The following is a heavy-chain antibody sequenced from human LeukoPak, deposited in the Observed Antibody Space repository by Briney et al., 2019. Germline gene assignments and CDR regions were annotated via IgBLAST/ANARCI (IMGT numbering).Heavy chain of an antibody. CDR2: ISGSGGST. J-gene: IGHJ4*02. CDR3: AKDLDSSWYGSGFDY. V-gene: IGHV3-23*01. D-gene: IGHD6-13*01. Sequence: GGSLRLSCAASGFTFSSYAMSWVRQAPGKGLEWVSAISGSGGSTYYADYVKGRFTISRDNSKNTLYLQMNSLRAEDTAVYYCAKDLDSSWYGSGFDYWGQGTLVTVSS. CDR1: GFTFSSYA.